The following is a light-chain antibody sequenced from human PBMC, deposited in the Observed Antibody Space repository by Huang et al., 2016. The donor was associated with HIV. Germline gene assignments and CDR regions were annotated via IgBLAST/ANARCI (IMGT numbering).Light chain of an antibody. CDR1: QTINSY. V-gene: IGKV1-39*01. CDR3: QQTYSSPRT. CDR2: AAS. J-gene: IGKJ1*01. Sequence: DIQMTQSPSSLSASVGDRVTLTCRASQTINSYLHWYQQKPVKAPQLLIYAASNLQSGGRSRCSGGGSGTDFTLTISSLQPEDFATYYCQQTYSSPRTFGQGTKVDIK.